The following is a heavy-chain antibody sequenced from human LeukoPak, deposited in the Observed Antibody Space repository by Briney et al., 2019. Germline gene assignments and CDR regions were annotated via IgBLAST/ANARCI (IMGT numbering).Heavy chain of an antibody. J-gene: IGHJ4*02. Sequence: QTLSLTCAISGDSVTSNSAAWNWIRQSPSRGLEWLGRTYYRSKWFNDYAVSVKSRMTINPDTSKNQISLQLNSVTPEDTAVYYCARAITIIRGTLSPFDYWGQGTLVTVSS. V-gene: IGHV6-1*01. CDR1: GDSVTSNSAA. D-gene: IGHD3-10*01. CDR3: ARAITIIRGTLSPFDY. CDR2: TYYRSKWFN.